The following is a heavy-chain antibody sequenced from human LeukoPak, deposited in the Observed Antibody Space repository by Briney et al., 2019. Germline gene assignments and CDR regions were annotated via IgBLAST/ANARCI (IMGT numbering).Heavy chain of an antibody. V-gene: IGHV3-74*01. Sequence: GGSLRLSCAASGFTLSTSWMHWVRRAPGKGLVWVSRISSDGSSTIYADSVMGRFTISRDNAKNTLYLQMNSLRAGDTAVYYCARDRGGAGPTTTDYWGQGTLVTVSS. CDR1: GFTLSTSW. J-gene: IGHJ4*02. CDR3: ARDRGGAGPTTTDY. D-gene: IGHD3-10*01. CDR2: ISSDGSST.